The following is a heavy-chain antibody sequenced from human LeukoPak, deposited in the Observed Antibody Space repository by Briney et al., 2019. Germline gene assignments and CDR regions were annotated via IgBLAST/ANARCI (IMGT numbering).Heavy chain of an antibody. V-gene: IGHV4-30-4*01. D-gene: IGHD6-19*01. J-gene: IGHJ4*02. CDR2: IYYSGST. CDR3: AREGSSGWYFFDY. Sequence: PSETLSLTCTVSGGSISSGDYYWSWIRQPPGKGLEWIGYIYYSGSTYYNPSLKSRVTISVDTSKNQFSLKLSSVTAADTAVYYCAREGSSGWYFFDYWGQGTLVTVSS. CDR1: GGSISSGDYY.